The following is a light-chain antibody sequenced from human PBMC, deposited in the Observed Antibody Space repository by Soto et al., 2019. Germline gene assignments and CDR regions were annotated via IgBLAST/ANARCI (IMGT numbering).Light chain of an antibody. V-gene: IGKV3-20*01. CDR3: QQYGSSRT. J-gene: IGKJ1*01. CDR1: QSVSNY. CDR2: GAS. Sequence: EIVLTQSPATLSLSPGERATLSFRASQSVSNYLSWYQQQPDQAPRLLIYGASNRATGIPDRFSGSGSGTDFTLASSRLEPEDFAVYYCQQYGSSRTFGQGTKVDIK.